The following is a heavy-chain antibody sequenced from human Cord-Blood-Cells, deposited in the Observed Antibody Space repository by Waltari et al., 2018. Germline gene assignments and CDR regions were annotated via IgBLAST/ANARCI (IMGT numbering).Heavy chain of an antibody. J-gene: IGHJ4*02. V-gene: IGHV3-23*01. D-gene: IGHD6-6*01. CDR1: GFTFSSYA. CDR2: ISGSGGST. Sequence: EVQLLESGGGLVQPGGSLRLSCAASGFTFSSYAMSWVRQAPGKGLEWVSAISGSGGSTYYADSVKGRLTISRDNSKNTLYLQMNSLRAEDTAVFYCAKDRILAARPTALGYWGQGTLVTVSS. CDR3: AKDRILAARPTALGY.